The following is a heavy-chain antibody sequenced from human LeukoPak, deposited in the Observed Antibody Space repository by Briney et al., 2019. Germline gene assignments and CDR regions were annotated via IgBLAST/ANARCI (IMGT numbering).Heavy chain of an antibody. CDR1: GGSISSGDYY. Sequence: SQTLSLTCTVSGGSISSGDYYWSWIRQPPGKGLEWIGYIYYSGSTYYNPSLKSRVTISVDTSKNQFSLKLSSVTAADMAVYYCARLPGYCSSTSCYPDYWGQGTLVTVSS. J-gene: IGHJ4*02. V-gene: IGHV4-30-4*01. CDR2: IYYSGST. D-gene: IGHD2-2*01. CDR3: ARLPGYCSSTSCYPDY.